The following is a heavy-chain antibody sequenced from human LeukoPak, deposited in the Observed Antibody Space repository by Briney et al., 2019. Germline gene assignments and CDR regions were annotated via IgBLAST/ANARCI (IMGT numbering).Heavy chain of an antibody. CDR3: ARVLCSGGSCPADY. CDR2: ISAYNGNT. D-gene: IGHD2-15*01. J-gene: IGHJ4*02. V-gene: IGHV1-18*04. Sequence: ASVKVSCKASGYTFTSYGMSWVRQAPGQGLEWMGWISAYNGNTNYAQKLQGRVTMTTDTSTSTAYMELRSLRSDDTAVYYCARVLCSGGSCPADYWGQGTLVTVSS. CDR1: GYTFTSYG.